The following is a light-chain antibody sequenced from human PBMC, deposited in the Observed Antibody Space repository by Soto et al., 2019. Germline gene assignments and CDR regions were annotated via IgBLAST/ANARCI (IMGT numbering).Light chain of an antibody. CDR1: QSINNW. J-gene: IGKJ4*01. CDR3: QQYDNYPLI. Sequence: DIQMTQSPSTLSASVGDRVTITCRASQSINNWLAWYQQKPGKAPKFLIYDASNLESGVPSRFSGSASGTEFTLTISSLQPDDFATYYCQQYDNYPLIFGGGTKVDI. V-gene: IGKV1-5*01. CDR2: DAS.